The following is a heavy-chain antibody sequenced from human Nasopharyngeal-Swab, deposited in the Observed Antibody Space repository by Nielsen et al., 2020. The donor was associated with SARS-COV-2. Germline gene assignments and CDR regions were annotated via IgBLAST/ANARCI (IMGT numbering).Heavy chain of an antibody. V-gene: IGHV4-59*01. J-gene: IGHJ3*02. Sequence: GSLRLSCTVSGGSISSYYWSWIRQPPGKGLEWIGYIYYSGSTNYNPSLKSRVTISVDTSKNQFSLKLSSVTAADTAVYYCAGGRRYETAFDIWGQGTMVTVSS. CDR1: GGSISSYY. CDR3: AGGRRYETAFDI. CDR2: IYYSGST. D-gene: IGHD3-16*01.